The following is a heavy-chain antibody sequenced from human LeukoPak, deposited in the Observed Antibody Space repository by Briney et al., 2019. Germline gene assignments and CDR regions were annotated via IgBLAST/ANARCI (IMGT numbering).Heavy chain of an antibody. J-gene: IGHJ4*02. CDR3: AKAVSGTYINGFDY. CDR2: ISGSGGST. CDR1: GFTFSSCA. Sequence: GGSLRLSCAASGFTFSSCAMNWVRQAPGKGLEWVSAISGSGGSTYYADSGKGRFTISRDNSKNTLYLQMNSLRAEDTAVYYCAKAVSGTYINGFDYWGQGILVTVYS. V-gene: IGHV3-23*01. D-gene: IGHD1-26*01.